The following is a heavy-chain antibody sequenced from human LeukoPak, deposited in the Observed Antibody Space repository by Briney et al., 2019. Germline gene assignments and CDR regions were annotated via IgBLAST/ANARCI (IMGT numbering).Heavy chain of an antibody. CDR1: GYTFTSYG. CDR2: ISAYNGNT. Sequence: ASVKVSCKASGYTFTSYGISWVRQAPGQGLEWMGWISAYNGNTNYAQKLQGRVTMTTDTSTSTAYMELRSLRSDDTAVYYCARAAVMDGSGSYYSFFDYWGQGTLVTVSS. D-gene: IGHD3-10*01. J-gene: IGHJ4*02. V-gene: IGHV1-18*01. CDR3: ARAAVMDGSGSYYSFFDY.